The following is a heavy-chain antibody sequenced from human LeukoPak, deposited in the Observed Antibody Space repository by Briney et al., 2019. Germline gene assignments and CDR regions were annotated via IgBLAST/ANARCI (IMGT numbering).Heavy chain of an antibody. CDR3: ARANFLYCSSTTCLFDY. CDR1: GYTFTDYY. D-gene: IGHD2-2*01. J-gene: IGHJ4*02. Sequence: ASVKVSCKASGYTFTDYYMHWVRQAPGQGFEWMGWINPNDGDTNYAQKFQGRVTMTRDTSISTAHMEVSRLRSDDTAVYYCARANFLYCSSTTCLFDYWGRGTLVTVSS. V-gene: IGHV1-2*02. CDR2: INPNDGDT.